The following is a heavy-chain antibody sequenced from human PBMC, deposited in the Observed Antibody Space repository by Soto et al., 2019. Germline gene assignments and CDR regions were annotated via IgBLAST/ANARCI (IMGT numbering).Heavy chain of an antibody. CDR2: IWYDGSNK. D-gene: IGHD2-8*02. J-gene: IGHJ6*02. CDR1: GFTFSSYG. V-gene: IGHV3-33*01. CDR3: ARDSSLGVVGYYYYGMDV. Sequence: PGGSLRLSCAASGFTFSSYGMHWVRQAPGKGLEWVAVIWYDGSNKYYADSVKGRFTISRDNSKNTLYLQMNSLRAEDTAVYYCARDSSLGVVGYYYYGMDVWGQGTTVTVSS.